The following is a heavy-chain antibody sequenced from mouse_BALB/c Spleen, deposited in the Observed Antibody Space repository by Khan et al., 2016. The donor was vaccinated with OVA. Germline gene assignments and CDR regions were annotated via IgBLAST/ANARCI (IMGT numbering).Heavy chain of an antibody. J-gene: IGHJ3*01. CDR3: VRGAYSGLFAY. CDR1: GFNIKDTY. V-gene: IGHV14-3*02. D-gene: IGHD2-10*01. CDR2: IDPANGDV. Sequence: VQLQQSGADFVKPGASVRLSCTASGFNIKDTYMHWITQRPQQGLVWIGRIDPANGDVRYDPKFQDRATITADASSNTAYLQLSSLTSDDTAVYYCVRGAYSGLFAYWGQGTLVTGSA.